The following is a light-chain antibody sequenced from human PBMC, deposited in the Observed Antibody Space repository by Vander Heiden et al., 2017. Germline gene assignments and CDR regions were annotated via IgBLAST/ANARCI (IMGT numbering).Light chain of an antibody. J-gene: IGKJ1*01. Sequence: TVMTQSPATLSVSPGERATLSCRASQSVNSNLAWYQQKPGQAPRLLIYGASNRATGIPARFSGSGSGTEFTLTISSLQSEDFAVYYCQQYNNWPPGTFGPGTKVEIK. V-gene: IGKV3-15*01. CDR1: QSVNSN. CDR2: GAS. CDR3: QQYNNWPPGT.